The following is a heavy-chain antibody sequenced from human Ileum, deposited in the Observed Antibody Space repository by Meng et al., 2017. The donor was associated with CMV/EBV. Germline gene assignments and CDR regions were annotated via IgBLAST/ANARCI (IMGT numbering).Heavy chain of an antibody. D-gene: IGHD1-26*01. V-gene: IGHV4-34*02. J-gene: IGHJ5*02. Sequence: QVQWQQWGAGPLKPSETLSLTCPVYGGSFIDYFWTWIRQSPGKGLEWIGEINHKGNTKYNPSLKSRVTISKDTSKKQFSLRMTSVTAADTATYYCVRRGRGSEPWGQGTLVTVSS. CDR1: GGSFIDYF. CDR3: VRRGRGSEP. CDR2: INHKGNT.